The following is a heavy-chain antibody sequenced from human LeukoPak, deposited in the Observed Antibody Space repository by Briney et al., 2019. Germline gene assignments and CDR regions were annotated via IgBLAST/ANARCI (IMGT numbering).Heavy chain of an antibody. J-gene: IGHJ6*02. CDR2: IYYSGST. V-gene: IGHV4-61*08. CDR3: AGGYYYDSSGYYPQYYGMDV. Sequence: SETLSLTCTVSGGSISSGGYYWSWIRQPPGKGLEWIGYIYYSGSTNYNPSLKSRVTISVDTSKNQFSLKLSSVTAADTAVYYCAGGYYYDSSGYYPQYYGMDVWGQGTTVTVSS. D-gene: IGHD3-22*01. CDR1: GGSISSGGYY.